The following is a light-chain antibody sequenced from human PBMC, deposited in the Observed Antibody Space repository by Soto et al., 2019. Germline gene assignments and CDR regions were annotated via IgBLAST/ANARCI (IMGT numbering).Light chain of an antibody. J-gene: IGKJ1*01. CDR1: QSVSSSY. CDR2: GAS. CDR3: QQYGSSPWT. Sequence: EIVLTQSPGTLSLSPGERATLSCRASQSVSSSYLAWYQQKPGQAPRLLIYGASTRATGIPDRFSGRGSGTDFTLTISGLEPEDFAGYYCQQYGSSPWTFGQGTKVEIK. V-gene: IGKV3-20*01.